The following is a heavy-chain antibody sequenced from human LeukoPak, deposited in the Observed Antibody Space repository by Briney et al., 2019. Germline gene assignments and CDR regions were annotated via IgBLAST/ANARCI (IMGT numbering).Heavy chain of an antibody. J-gene: IGHJ4*02. CDR3: ARSPPLRRYFDC. Sequence: GGSLTLPCAASGFAFSSYSMNRVRQATGKGLEWVSSIGSSSSYIYYADSEKGRFNISRDNAKNSLYLQMNSLRAEDTAVYYCARSPPLRRYFDCWGQGTLVTVSS. CDR2: IGSSSSYI. V-gene: IGHV3-21*01. CDR1: GFAFSSYS. D-gene: IGHD3-9*01.